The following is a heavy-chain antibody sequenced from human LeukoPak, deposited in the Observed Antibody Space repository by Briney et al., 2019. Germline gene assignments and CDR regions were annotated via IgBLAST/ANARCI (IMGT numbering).Heavy chain of an antibody. D-gene: IGHD3-10*01. V-gene: IGHV3-53*01. CDR3: AGSGSYYNGNAFDI. J-gene: IGHJ3*02. CDR2: IYSGGST. Sequence: GGSLRLSCAASGFTVSSNYMSWVRQAPGKGLEWVSVIYSGGSTYYADSVKGRFTISRDNSKNTLYLQMNSLRAEDTAVYYCAGSGSYYNGNAFDIRGQGTMVTVSS. CDR1: GFTVSSNY.